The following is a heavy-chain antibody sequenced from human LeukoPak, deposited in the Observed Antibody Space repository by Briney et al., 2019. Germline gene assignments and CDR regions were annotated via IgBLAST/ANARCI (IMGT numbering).Heavy chain of an antibody. J-gene: IGHJ4*02. CDR1: GGSISSGSYY. CDR2: IYTSGST. D-gene: IGHD2-15*01. V-gene: IGHV4-61*02. Sequence: SETLSLTCTVSGGSISSGSYYWSWIRQPARKGLEWIGRIYTSGSTNYNPSLKSRVTISVDTSKNQFSLKLSSVPAADTAVYYCARATYSANRFDYWGQGTLVTVSS. CDR3: ARATYSANRFDY.